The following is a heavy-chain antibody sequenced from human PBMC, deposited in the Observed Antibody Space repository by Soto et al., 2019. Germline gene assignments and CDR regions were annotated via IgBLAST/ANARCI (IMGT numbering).Heavy chain of an antibody. CDR2: TYFRSKWYN. J-gene: IGHJ5*02. CDR3: AKGDNLGPKTGYAFDP. V-gene: IGHV6-1*01. D-gene: IGHD5-12*01. CDR1: GDSASSNTAS. Sequence: PSQTLSLTCAISGDSASSNTASWNWIRQSPSRGLEWLGRTYFRSKWYNDYAVSVKSRIIINPDTSNNQFSLQLNSVTPEDTAVYFCAKGDNLGPKTGYAFDPWGQGIMVTVPS.